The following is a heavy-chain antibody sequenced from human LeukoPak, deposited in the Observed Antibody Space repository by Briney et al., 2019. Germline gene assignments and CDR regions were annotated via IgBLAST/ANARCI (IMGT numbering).Heavy chain of an antibody. CDR2: INPNTGGT. CDR1: GYTFTGYY. D-gene: IGHD3-22*01. J-gene: IGHJ4*02. Sequence: ASVKVSCKASGYTFTGYYMHWVRQAPGQGLEWMGWINPNTGGTNYAQKFQGRVTMTRDTSISTAYMELSRLRSDDTAVYYCAIDRSGYYHQFDYWGQGTLVTVSS. V-gene: IGHV1-2*02. CDR3: AIDRSGYYHQFDY.